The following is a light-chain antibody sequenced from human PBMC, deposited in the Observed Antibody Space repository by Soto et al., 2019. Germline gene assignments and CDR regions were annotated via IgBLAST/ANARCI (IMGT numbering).Light chain of an antibody. V-gene: IGLV2-14*01. CDR2: GVT. Sequence: QSVLTQPASVSGSPGQSITISCTGTSSDVGAYYSVSWYQHHPGKAPKLIIYGVTNRPSGVSNRFSGSKSGNTASLTISGLQAEDEADYHCCSYAGSSTFFGTGTKLTVL. CDR1: SSDVGAYYS. J-gene: IGLJ1*01. CDR3: CSYAGSSTF.